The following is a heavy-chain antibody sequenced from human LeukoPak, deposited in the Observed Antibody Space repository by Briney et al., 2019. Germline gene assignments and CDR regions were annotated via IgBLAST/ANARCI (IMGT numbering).Heavy chain of an antibody. Sequence: PSETLSLTCTVSGGSVSSGSYYWSWIRQPPGKGLEWIGYIYYSGSTNYNPSLKSRVTISVDTSKNQFSLKLSSVTAADTAVYYCARDRDYSPDYWGQGTLVTVSS. J-gene: IGHJ4*02. CDR1: GGSVSSGSYY. V-gene: IGHV4-61*01. D-gene: IGHD2-21*01. CDR2: IYYSGST. CDR3: ARDRDYSPDY.